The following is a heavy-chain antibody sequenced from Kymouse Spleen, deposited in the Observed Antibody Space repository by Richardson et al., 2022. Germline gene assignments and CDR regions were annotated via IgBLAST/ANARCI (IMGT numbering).Heavy chain of an antibody. CDR1: GFTFDDYA. CDR3: AKDKDNWNEMAFDI. Sequence: EVQLVESGGGLVQPGRSLRLSCAASGFTFDDYAMHWVRQAPGKGLEWVSGISWNSGSIGYADSVKGRFTISRDNAKNSLYLQMNSLRAEDTALYYCAKDKDNWNEMAFDIWGQGTMVTVSS. V-gene: IGHV3-9*01. J-gene: IGHJ3*02. CDR2: ISWNSGSI. D-gene: IGHD1-1*01.